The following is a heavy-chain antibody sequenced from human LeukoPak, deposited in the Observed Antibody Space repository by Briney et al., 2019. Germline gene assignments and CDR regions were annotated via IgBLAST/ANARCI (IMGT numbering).Heavy chain of an antibody. Sequence: AGGSLRLSCAASGFTFSSYSMNWVRQAPGKGLEWVSSISSSSSYIYYADSVKGRFTISRDNAKNSLYLQMNSLRAEDTAVYYCARGYSSSWDAFDIWGQGTMVTVSS. CDR1: GFTFSSYS. V-gene: IGHV3-21*01. CDR2: ISSSSSYI. D-gene: IGHD6-13*01. CDR3: ARGYSSSWDAFDI. J-gene: IGHJ3*02.